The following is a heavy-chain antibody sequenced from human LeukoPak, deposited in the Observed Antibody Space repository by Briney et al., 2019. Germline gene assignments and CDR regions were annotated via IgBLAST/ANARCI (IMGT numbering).Heavy chain of an antibody. CDR3: ASMVTSYFDY. J-gene: IGHJ4*02. CDR2: ISYDGSNK. Sequence: GGSLRLSCAASGFTFSSYAMHWVRQAPGKGLGWVAVISYDGSNKYYADSVKGRFTISRDNSKNTLYLQMNSLRAEDTAVYYCASMVTSYFDYWGQGTLVTVSS. D-gene: IGHD5-18*01. V-gene: IGHV3-30*04. CDR1: GFTFSSYA.